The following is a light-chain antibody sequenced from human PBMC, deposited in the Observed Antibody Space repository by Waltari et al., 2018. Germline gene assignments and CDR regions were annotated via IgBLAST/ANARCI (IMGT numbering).Light chain of an antibody. V-gene: IGKV3-11*01. CDR2: DAS. CDR3: QQRSNWPSIT. CDR1: QSVSSY. J-gene: IGKJ5*01. Sequence: IVLTQSPATLSFSPGARATLSCRASQSVSSYLAWYQQKPGQAPRLLIYDASNRATGIPARFSGSGSGTDFTLTISSLEPEDFAVYYCQQRSNWPSITFGQGTRLEIK.